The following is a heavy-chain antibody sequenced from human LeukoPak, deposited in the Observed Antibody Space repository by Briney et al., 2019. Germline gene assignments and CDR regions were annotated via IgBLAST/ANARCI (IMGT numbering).Heavy chain of an antibody. CDR1: GYTLTELS. V-gene: IGHV1-24*01. CDR2: FDPEDGET. D-gene: IGHD3-3*01. J-gene: IGHJ4*02. CDR3: ATWSGYYTDIFDY. Sequence: GASVKVSCKVSGYTLTELSMHWGRQAPGKGLEWRGGFDPEDGETIYAQKFQGRVTMTEDTSTETAYMELSSLRSEDTAVYYCATWSGYYTDIFDYWGQGTLVTVSS.